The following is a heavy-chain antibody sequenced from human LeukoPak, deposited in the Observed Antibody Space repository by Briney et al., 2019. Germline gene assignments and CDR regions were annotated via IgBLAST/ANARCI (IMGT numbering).Heavy chain of an antibody. CDR2: LNANNGST. V-gene: IGHV1-2*02. CDR1: PYTFTGHY. D-gene: IGHD3-3*01. Sequence: SAVKVSCQASPYTFTGHYMGWERPAPGQGLEWMVWLNANNGSTNYAQKVLGRVAMTRDTSISTAYMELSRVGSDDTDLYCCARGRPAIWYLDYWGQGSLVSVCS. J-gene: IGHJ4*02. CDR3: ARGRPAIWYLDY.